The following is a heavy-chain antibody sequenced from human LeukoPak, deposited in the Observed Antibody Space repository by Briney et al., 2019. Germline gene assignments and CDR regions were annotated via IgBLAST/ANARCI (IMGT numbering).Heavy chain of an antibody. J-gene: IGHJ4*02. D-gene: IGHD3-9*01. Sequence: ASVKVSCKASGYTFTGYYMHWVRQAPGQGLEWMGWINPNSGGTNYAQKFQGRVTMTRDTSISTAYMELSRLRSDDTAVYYCASAISDYDILTGYIDYWGQGTLVTVSS. CDR3: ASAISDYDILTGYIDY. CDR2: INPNSGGT. V-gene: IGHV1-2*02. CDR1: GYTFTGYY.